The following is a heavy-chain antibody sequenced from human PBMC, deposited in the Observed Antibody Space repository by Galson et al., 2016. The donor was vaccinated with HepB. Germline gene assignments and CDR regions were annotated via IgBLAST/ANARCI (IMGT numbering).Heavy chain of an antibody. Sequence: SVKVSCKASGGTFSSYAISWVRQAPGQGLEWMGGIIPIFGTPNYAQKFQGRVTITADKSTSTAYMELSSLRFEDTAVHYCARMGRGYDFWSGYYYPADYWGQGTLVTVAS. CDR3: ARMGRGYDFWSGYYYPADY. J-gene: IGHJ4*02. CDR1: GGTFSSYA. CDR2: IIPIFGTP. D-gene: IGHD3-3*01. V-gene: IGHV1-69*06.